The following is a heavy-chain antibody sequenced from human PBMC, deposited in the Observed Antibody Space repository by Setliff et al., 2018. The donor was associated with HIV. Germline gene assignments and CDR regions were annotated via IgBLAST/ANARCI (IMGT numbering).Heavy chain of an antibody. CDR2: INHTGST. CDR3: ARSYNGAPWT. J-gene: IGHJ5*02. Sequence: KPSETLSLTCAVYGGSFSDHFWSWIRQPPGKRLEWIGEINHTGSTKYNPSLKSRVSISVDTSKNQFSLRLTSVTGADTAVYYCARSYNGAPWTWGQGMLVTVSS. CDR1: GGSFSDHF. V-gene: IGHV4-34*01. D-gene: IGHD2-8*01.